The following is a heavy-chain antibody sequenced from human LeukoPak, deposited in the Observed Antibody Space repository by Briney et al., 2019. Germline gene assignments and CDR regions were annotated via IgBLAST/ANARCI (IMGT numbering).Heavy chain of an antibody. J-gene: IGHJ4*02. D-gene: IGHD6-6*01. CDR1: GGSLSSSSYY. CDR3: ARRSIAARPDDY. V-gene: IGHV4-39*01. Sequence: PSEALSLTCTVSGGSLSSSSYYWGWIRQPPGKGLEWIGSIYYSGSTYYNPSLKSRVTISVDTSKNQFSLKLSSVTAADTAVYYCARRSIAARPDDYWGQGTLVTVSS. CDR2: IYYSGST.